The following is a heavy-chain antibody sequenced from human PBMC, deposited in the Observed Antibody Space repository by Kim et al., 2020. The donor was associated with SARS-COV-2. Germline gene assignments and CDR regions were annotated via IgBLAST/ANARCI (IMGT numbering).Heavy chain of an antibody. D-gene: IGHD3-10*01. Sequence: HNGSTNYNPSLKSRVTISVDTSKNQFSLKLSSVTAADTAVYYCARDGSGSWGQGTLVTVSS. CDR2: HNGST. V-gene: IGHV4-34*01. J-gene: IGHJ4*02. CDR3: ARDGSGS.